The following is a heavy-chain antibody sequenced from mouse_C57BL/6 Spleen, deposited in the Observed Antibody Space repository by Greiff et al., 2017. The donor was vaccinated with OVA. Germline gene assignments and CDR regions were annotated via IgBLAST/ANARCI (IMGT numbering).Heavy chain of an antibody. CDR3: ARVGYYSNPLLPMDY. CDR2: ISDGGSYT. J-gene: IGHJ4*01. CDR1: GFTFSSYA. V-gene: IGHV5-4*03. Sequence: DVKLVESGGGLVKPGGSLKLSCAASGFTFSSYAMSWVRQTPEKRLEWVATISDGGSYTYYPDNVKGRFTISRDNAKNNLYLQMSHLKSEDTAMYYCARVGYYSNPLLPMDYWGQGTSVTVSS. D-gene: IGHD2-5*01.